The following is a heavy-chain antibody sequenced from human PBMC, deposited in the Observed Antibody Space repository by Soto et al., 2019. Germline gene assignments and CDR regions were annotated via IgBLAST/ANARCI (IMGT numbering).Heavy chain of an antibody. J-gene: IGHJ3*02. CDR1: GFTFSSYS. CDR2: ISSSSSYI. D-gene: IGHD3-10*01. Sequence: GGSLRLSCAASGFTFSSYSMNWVRQAPGKGLEWVSSISSSSSYIYYADSVKGRFTISRDNAKNSLYLQMNSLRAEDTAVYYCARDSLLLWFGELEGAFDIWGQGTMVTVSS. CDR3: ARDSLLLWFGELEGAFDI. V-gene: IGHV3-21*01.